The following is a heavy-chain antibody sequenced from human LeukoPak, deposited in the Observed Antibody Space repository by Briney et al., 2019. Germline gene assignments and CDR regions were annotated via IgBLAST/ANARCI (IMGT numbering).Heavy chain of an antibody. Sequence: GGSLRLSCAAPGFTFSSYSMNWVRQAPGKGLEWVANMNQDGTKIYYVDAVKGRFAISRDNAKESLYLQMNSLRAEDTAVYYCASDPSHGALDYWGQGTLVAVSS. J-gene: IGHJ4*02. CDR3: ASDPSHGALDY. CDR1: GFTFSSYS. CDR2: MNQDGTKI. D-gene: IGHD4-17*01. V-gene: IGHV3-7*03.